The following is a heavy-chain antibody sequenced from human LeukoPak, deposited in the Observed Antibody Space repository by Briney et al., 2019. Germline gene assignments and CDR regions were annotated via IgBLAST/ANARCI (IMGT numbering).Heavy chain of an antibody. V-gene: IGHV3-13*01. D-gene: IGHD5-24*01. Sequence: HTGGSLRLSCAASGFTFSSYDMHWVRQATGKGLEWVSAIGTAGDTYYPGSVKGRFTISRENAKNSLYLQMNSLRAGDTAVYYCARGGDGYKSYYFDYWGQGTLVTVSS. CDR1: GFTFSSYD. J-gene: IGHJ4*02. CDR2: IGTAGDT. CDR3: ARGGDGYKSYYFDY.